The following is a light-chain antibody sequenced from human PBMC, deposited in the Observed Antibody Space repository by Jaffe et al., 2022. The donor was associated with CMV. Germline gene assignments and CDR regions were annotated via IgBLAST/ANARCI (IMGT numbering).Light chain of an antibody. Sequence: SALTQPASVSGSPGQSITISCTGTNRDVGGHTSVSWYQQHPGKAPKLMISDVSNRPSGVSNRFSGSKSGNTASLTISGLQAEDEADYYCSSWTDDRIVVFGGGTKVTVL. CDR2: DVS. V-gene: IGLV2-14*03. CDR3: SSWTDDRIVV. CDR1: NRDVGGHTS. J-gene: IGLJ2*01.